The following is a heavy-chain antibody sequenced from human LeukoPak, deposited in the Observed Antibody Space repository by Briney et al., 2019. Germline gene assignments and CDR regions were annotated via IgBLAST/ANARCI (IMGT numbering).Heavy chain of an antibody. V-gene: IGHV1-46*01. CDR2: INPSGGST. D-gene: IGHD3-10*01. CDR3: ARVPPKGSGSYPLDY. CDR1: GYTFTSYY. Sequence: ASVKVSYKASGYTFTSYYMHWVRQAPGQGLEWMGIINPSGGSTSYAQKFQGRVTMTRDTSTSTVYMELSSLRSEDTAVYYCARVPPKGSGSYPLDYWGQGTLVTVSS. J-gene: IGHJ4*02.